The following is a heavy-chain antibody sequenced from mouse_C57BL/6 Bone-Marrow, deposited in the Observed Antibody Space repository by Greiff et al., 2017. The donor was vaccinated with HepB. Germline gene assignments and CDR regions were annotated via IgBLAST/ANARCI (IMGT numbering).Heavy chain of an antibody. CDR2: ISNGGGST. V-gene: IGHV5-12*01. CDR3: ARDTTVYYYAMDY. Sequence: DVKLVESGGGLVQPGGSLKLSCAASGFTFSDYYMYWVRQTPEKRLEWVAYISNGGGSTYYPDTVKGRFTISRDNAKNTLYLQMSRLKSEDTAMYYCARDTTVYYYAMDYWGQGTSVTVSS. D-gene: IGHD1-1*01. J-gene: IGHJ4*01. CDR1: GFTFSDYY.